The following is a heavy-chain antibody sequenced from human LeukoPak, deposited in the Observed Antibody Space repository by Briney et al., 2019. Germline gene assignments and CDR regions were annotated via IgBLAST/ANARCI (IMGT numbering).Heavy chain of an antibody. CDR3: ARTSEGYCRGGSCWDYYYYMDV. CDR2: IYYSGST. J-gene: IGHJ6*03. Sequence: PSETLSLTCTVPGGSISSYYWSWIRQPPGKGLEWIGYIYYSGSTNYNPSLKSRVTISVDTSKNQFSLKLSSVTAADTAVYYCARTSEGYCRGGSCWDYYYYMDVWGKGTTVTVSS. D-gene: IGHD2-15*01. V-gene: IGHV4-59*01. CDR1: GGSISSYY.